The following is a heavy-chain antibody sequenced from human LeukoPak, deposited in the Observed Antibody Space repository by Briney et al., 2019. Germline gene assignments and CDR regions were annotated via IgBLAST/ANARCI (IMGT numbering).Heavy chain of an antibody. Sequence: GASVKVSCKASGYTFTGYYMHWVRQAPGQGREWMGWISAYNGNTNYAQKLQGRVTMTTDTSTSTAYMELRSLRSDDTAVYYCARDDYGDPNWFDPWGQGTLVTVSS. D-gene: IGHD4-17*01. CDR3: ARDDYGDPNWFDP. CDR2: ISAYNGNT. V-gene: IGHV1-18*04. J-gene: IGHJ5*02. CDR1: GYTFTGYY.